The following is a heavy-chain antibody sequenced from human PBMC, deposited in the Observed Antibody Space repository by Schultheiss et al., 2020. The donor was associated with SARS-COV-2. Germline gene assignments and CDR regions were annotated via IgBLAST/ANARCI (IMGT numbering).Heavy chain of an antibody. Sequence: SQTLSLTCTVSGGSISSYYWSWIRQPAGKGLEWIGRIYATGSTNYNPSLKSRVTMSVDTSKNQFSLKLSSVTAADTAVYYCARDENYGGNSGFDPWGQGTLVTVSS. D-gene: IGHD4-23*01. CDR3: ARDENYGGNSGFDP. J-gene: IGHJ5*02. V-gene: IGHV4-4*07. CDR1: GGSISSYY. CDR2: IYATGST.